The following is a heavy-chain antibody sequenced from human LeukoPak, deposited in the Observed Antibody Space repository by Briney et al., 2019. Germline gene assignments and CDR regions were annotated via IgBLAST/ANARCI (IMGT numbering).Heavy chain of an antibody. CDR1: GFTFSSYA. D-gene: IGHD5-12*01. CDR2: IYSGGGT. Sequence: GGSLRLSCAASGFTFSSYAMHWVRQAPGKGLEWVSVIYSGGGTYYADSVKGRFTISRDNSKNTLYLQMNSLRAEDTAVYYCAREDLKRGYSGYDGHWGQGTLVTVSS. J-gene: IGHJ4*02. CDR3: AREDLKRGYSGYDGH. V-gene: IGHV3-53*01.